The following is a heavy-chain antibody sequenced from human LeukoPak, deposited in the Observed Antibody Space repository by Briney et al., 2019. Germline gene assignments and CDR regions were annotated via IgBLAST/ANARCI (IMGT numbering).Heavy chain of an antibody. CDR3: ARDWLNYGSGRYYYYYYGMDV. J-gene: IGHJ6*02. CDR2: INPSGGST. Sequence: GASVKVSCKASGYTFTSYYMHWVRQAPGQGLEWMGIINPSGGSTSYAQKFQGRVTMTRDTSTSTVYMELSSLRSEDTAVYYCARDWLNYGSGRYYYYYYGMDVWGQGTTVTVSS. CDR1: GYTFTSYY. D-gene: IGHD3-10*01. V-gene: IGHV1-46*01.